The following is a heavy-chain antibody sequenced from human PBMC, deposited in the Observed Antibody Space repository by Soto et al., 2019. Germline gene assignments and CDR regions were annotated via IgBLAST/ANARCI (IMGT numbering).Heavy chain of an antibody. Sequence: GGSLRLSCAASGFTFSSYWMHWVRQAPGKGLVWVSRINPGGSITAYADSVKGRFTISRDNAKDTLYLQMNSLRGDDTAVYYCARVPTGKYGVWNYWGQGTLVTVSS. CDR2: INPGGSIT. J-gene: IGHJ4*02. CDR3: ARVPTGKYGVWNY. CDR1: GFTFSSYW. D-gene: IGHD2-8*01. V-gene: IGHV3-74*01.